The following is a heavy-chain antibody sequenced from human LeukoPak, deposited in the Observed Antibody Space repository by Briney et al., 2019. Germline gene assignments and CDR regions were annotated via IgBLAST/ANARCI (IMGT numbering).Heavy chain of an antibody. CDR3: ARGDLLVVTVSRPDTWFDP. CDR1: GGSITSSGYY. J-gene: IGHJ5*02. Sequence: SETLSLTCTVSGGSITSSGYYWGWIRQPPGKGLEWIGTISYSGGTYYNPSLKSRVTLSVDTSKNQFSLRLNSVTAADTALYYCARGDLLVVTVSRPDTWFDPWVQGTLVTVSS. V-gene: IGHV4-39*01. D-gene: IGHD2-21*02. CDR2: ISYSGGT.